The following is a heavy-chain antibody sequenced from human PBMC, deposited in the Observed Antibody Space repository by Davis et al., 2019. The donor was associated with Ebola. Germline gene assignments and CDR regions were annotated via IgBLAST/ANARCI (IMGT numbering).Heavy chain of an antibody. D-gene: IGHD3-22*01. V-gene: IGHV3-13*01. Sequence: PGGSLRPSCAASGFTFSSYDMHWVRQATGKGLEWVSAIGTAVDTYYPGSVKGRFTISRENAKNSLYLQMNSLRAGDTAVYYCARVSHYYDSSGYYSDAFDIWGQGTMVTVSS. CDR1: GFTFSSYD. J-gene: IGHJ3*02. CDR3: ARVSHYYDSSGYYSDAFDI. CDR2: IGTAVDT.